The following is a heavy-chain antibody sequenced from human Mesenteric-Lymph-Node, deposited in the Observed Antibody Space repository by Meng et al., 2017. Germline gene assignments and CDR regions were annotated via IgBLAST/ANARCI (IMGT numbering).Heavy chain of an antibody. V-gene: IGHV4-59*01. J-gene: IGHJ6*02. CDR3: ARDHDSYGMDV. CDR2: IYYSGST. D-gene: IGHD3-3*01. CDR1: GGSISSYY. Sequence: SETLSLTCTVSGGSISSYYWSWIRQPPGKGLEWIGYIYYSGSTNYNPSLKSRVTISVDTSKNQFSLTLSSVTAADTAVYYCARDHDSYGMDVWGQGTTVTVSS.